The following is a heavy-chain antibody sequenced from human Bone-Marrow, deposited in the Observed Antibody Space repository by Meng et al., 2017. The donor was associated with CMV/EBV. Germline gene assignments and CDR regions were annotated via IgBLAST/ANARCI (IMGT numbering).Heavy chain of an antibody. V-gene: IGHV3-30*04. Sequence: GESLKISCAASGFTFSSYAMHWVRQAPGKGLEWVAVISYDGSNKYYADSVKDRFHISRDNSKNTLYLQMNSLRAEDTAVYYCARGWRGGGYYDIVTGYYIYWGQGTLVTVSS. J-gene: IGHJ4*01. D-gene: IGHD3-9*01. CDR2: ISYDGSNK. CDR3: ARGWRGGGYYDIVTGYYIY. CDR1: GFTFSSYA.